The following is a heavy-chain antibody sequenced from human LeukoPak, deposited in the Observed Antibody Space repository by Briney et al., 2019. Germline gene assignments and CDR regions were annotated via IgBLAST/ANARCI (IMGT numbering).Heavy chain of an antibody. V-gene: IGHV3-23*01. CDR3: EKSELVEPDYYYYYYMDV. CDR1: GFTFSSYG. J-gene: IGHJ6*03. CDR2: ISGSGGST. D-gene: IGHD2-2*01. Sequence: GGSLRLSCAASGFTFSSYGMSWVRQAPGKGLEWVSAISGSGGSTYYADSVKGRFTISRDNSKNTLYLQMNSLRAEDTAVYYCEKSELVEPDYYYYYYMDVWGKGTTVTISS.